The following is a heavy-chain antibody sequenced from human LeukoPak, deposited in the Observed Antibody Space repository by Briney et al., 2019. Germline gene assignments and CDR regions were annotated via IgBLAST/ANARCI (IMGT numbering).Heavy chain of an antibody. D-gene: IGHD3-22*01. V-gene: IGHV1-46*01. Sequence: ASVKVSCKASGYTFTSYYMHWVRQAPGQGLEWMGIINPSGGSTSYAQKFQGRVTMSRDTSTSTVYMELSSLRSEDTAVYYCARLESLNYYDSSGYFDYWGQGTLVTVSS. CDR2: INPSGGST. J-gene: IGHJ4*02. CDR1: GYTFTSYY. CDR3: ARLESLNYYDSSGYFDY.